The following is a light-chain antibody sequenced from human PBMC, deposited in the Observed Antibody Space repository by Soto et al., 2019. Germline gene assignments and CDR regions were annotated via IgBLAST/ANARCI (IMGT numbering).Light chain of an antibody. CDR2: GAS. J-gene: IGKJ1*01. CDR1: QSVSSSY. V-gene: IGKV3-20*01. CDR3: QQYDSSRGAWT. Sequence: EIVLTQSPGTLSLSPGERATLSCRASQSVSSSYLAWYQQKPGQAPRLHIYGASSRATGIPDRFSGSGSGTDFTLTISRLAPEDFAVYYCQQYDSSRGAWTFGQGTKVEIK.